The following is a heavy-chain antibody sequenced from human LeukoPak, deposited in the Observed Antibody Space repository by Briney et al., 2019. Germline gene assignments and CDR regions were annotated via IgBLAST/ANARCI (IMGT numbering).Heavy chain of an antibody. Sequence: PGRSLRLSCAASGFTFSSYGMHWVRQAPGKGLEWVAVIWYDGSNKYYADSVKGRFTISRDNSKSTLYLQMNSLRAEDTAVYYCARAPRYSSSWYLDYWGQGTLVTVSS. CDR3: ARAPRYSSSWYLDY. CDR2: IWYDGSNK. J-gene: IGHJ4*02. D-gene: IGHD6-13*01. V-gene: IGHV3-33*01. CDR1: GFTFSSYG.